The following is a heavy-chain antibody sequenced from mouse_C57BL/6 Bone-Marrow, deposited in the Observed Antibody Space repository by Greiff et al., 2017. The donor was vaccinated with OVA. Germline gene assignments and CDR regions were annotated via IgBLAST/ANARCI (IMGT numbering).Heavy chain of an antibody. CDR1: GYTFTDYY. Sequence: VQLQQSGPELVKPGASVKISCKASGYTFTDYYMNWVKQSHGQSLEWIGEINPNNGGTSYNQKFKGKATLTVDKSSSTAYIELRSLTSEDSAVYYCAREGGQLRLDYWGQGTALTVSS. V-gene: IGHV1-26*01. D-gene: IGHD3-2*02. CDR2: INPNNGGT. J-gene: IGHJ2*01. CDR3: AREGGQLRLDY.